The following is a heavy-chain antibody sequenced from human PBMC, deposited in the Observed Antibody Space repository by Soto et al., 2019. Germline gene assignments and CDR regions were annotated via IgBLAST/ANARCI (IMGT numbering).Heavy chain of an antibody. V-gene: IGHV1-69*13. CDR1: GGTFSSYA. J-gene: IGHJ6*02. CDR3: ARVNYYYYGMDV. Sequence: ASVKVSCKASGGTFSSYAISWVRQAPGQGLEWMGGIIPIFGTANYAQKFQGRVTITADESTSTAYMELRSLRSDDTAVYYCARVNYYYYGMDVWGQGTTVTVSS. CDR2: IIPIFGTA.